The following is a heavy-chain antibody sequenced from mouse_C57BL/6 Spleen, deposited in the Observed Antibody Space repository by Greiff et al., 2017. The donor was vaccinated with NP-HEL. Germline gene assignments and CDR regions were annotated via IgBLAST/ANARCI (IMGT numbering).Heavy chain of an antibody. D-gene: IGHD1-1*01. CDR1: GYTFTSYW. Sequence: QVHVKQPGAELVMPGASVKLSCKASGYTFTSYWMHWVKQRPGQGLEWIGEIDPSDSYTNYNQKFKGKSTLTVDKSSSTAYMQLSSLTSEDSAVYYCARSPYYYGSRHWYFDVWGTGTTVTVSS. CDR3: ARSPYYYGSRHWYFDV. J-gene: IGHJ1*03. V-gene: IGHV1-69*01. CDR2: IDPSDSYT.